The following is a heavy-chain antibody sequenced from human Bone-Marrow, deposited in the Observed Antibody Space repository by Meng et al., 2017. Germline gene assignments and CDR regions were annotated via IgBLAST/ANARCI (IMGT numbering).Heavy chain of an antibody. CDR3: ARDEDISAAGKLFGDY. D-gene: IGHD6-13*01. J-gene: IGHJ4*02. Sequence: VQVGQSGDEVKKRGASVKVSCKASGYTFTGYYMHWVRRAPGQGLEWMGRINPKSGDTHYAQRFQGRVTMTGDTSISTAYMELSGLRSDDTAMYYCARDEDISAAGKLFGDYWGQGTLVTVSS. CDR1: GYTFTGYY. V-gene: IGHV1-2*06. CDR2: INPKSGDT.